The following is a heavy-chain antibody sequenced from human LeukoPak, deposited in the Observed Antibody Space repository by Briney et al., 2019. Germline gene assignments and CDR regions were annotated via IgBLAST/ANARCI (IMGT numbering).Heavy chain of an antibody. CDR1: GFTFSSYG. J-gene: IGHJ3*02. CDR2: IRYDGSNK. Sequence: GGSLRLSCAASGFTFSSYGMHWVRQAPGKGLEWVAFIRYDGSNKYYADSVKGRFTISRDNSKNTLYLQMNSLRAEDTAVYYCAKGGGLTYYYGSGSLDAFDIWGQGTMVTVSS. CDR3: AKGGGLTYYYGSGSLDAFDI. D-gene: IGHD3-10*01. V-gene: IGHV3-30*02.